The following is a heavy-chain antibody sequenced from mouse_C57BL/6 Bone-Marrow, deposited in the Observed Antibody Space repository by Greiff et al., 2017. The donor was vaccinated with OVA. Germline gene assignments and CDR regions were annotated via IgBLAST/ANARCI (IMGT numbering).Heavy chain of an antibody. V-gene: IGHV14-4*01. CDR2: IDPENGDT. D-gene: IGHD1-1*01. Sequence: EVKLVESGAELVRPGASVKLSCTASGFNIKDDYMHWVKQRPEQGLEWIGWIDPENGDTEYASKFQGKATITADTSSNTAYLQLSSLTSEDTAVYYCTTGTWNFDYWGQGTTLTVSS. J-gene: IGHJ2*01. CDR1: GFNIKDDY. CDR3: TTGTWNFDY.